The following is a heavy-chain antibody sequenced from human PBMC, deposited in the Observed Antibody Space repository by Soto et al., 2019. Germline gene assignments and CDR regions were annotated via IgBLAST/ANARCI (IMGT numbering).Heavy chain of an antibody. CDR2: IIPIFGTA. CDR3: ARKHRYYAFWSGYYTHYYYYGMAV. V-gene: IGHV1-69*01. Sequence: QVQLVQSGAEVKKPGSSVKVSCKASGGTFSSYAISWVRQAPGQGLEWMGGIIPIFGTANYAQKFQGRVTITADESTSTASVELSSLRSEDTAVYYCARKHRYYAFWSGYYTHYYYYGMAVWGHGTTVTDS. J-gene: IGHJ6*02. CDR1: GGTFSSYA. D-gene: IGHD3-3*01.